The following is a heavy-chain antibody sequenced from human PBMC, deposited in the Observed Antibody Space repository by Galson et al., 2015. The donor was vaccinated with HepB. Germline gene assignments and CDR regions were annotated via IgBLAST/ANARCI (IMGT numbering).Heavy chain of an antibody. CDR1: GGSLSGYY. V-gene: IGHV4-34*01. D-gene: IGHD6-13*01. Sequence: ETLSLTCAVYGGSLSGYYWSWIRQPPGKGPEWIGEINHGGSATYNPSLTSRVTISLDTSKNQFSLQLSSVTAADTAVYYCARRLATAPFDFWGQGTLVTVSS. J-gene: IGHJ4*02. CDR3: ARRLATAPFDF. CDR2: INHGGSA.